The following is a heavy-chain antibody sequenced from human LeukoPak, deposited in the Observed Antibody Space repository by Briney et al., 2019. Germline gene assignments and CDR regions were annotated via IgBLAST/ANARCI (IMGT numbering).Heavy chain of an antibody. CDR1: GFTFDDYA. D-gene: IGHD2-8*01. Sequence: PGRSLRLSCAASGFTFDDYAMHWVRHAPGKGLEWVSGISWNSGSIGYADSVKGRFTISRDNAKNSLYLQMNSLRAKDTALYYCAKDRYARTSLFDYWGQGTLVTVSS. CDR2: ISWNSGSI. CDR3: AKDRYARTSLFDY. V-gene: IGHV3-9*01. J-gene: IGHJ4*02.